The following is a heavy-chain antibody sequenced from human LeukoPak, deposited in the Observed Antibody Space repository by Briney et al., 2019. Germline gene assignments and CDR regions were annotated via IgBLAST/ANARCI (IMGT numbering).Heavy chain of an antibody. V-gene: IGHV1-8*01. Sequence: ASVKVSCKASGYTFTSYDINWVRQATGQGLEWMGWINPNSGNTGYAQKFQGRVTMTRNTSISTAYMELNSLRAEDTAVYYCARRVVVTAILWKKGVAAFDIWGQGTMVTVSS. D-gene: IGHD2-21*02. CDR3: ARRVVVTAILWKKGVAAFDI. J-gene: IGHJ3*02. CDR2: INPNSGNT. CDR1: GYTFTSYD.